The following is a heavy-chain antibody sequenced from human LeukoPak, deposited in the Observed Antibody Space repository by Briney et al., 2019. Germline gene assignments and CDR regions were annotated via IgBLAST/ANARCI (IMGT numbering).Heavy chain of an antibody. J-gene: IGHJ5*02. CDR2: IYYSGST. Sequence: SETLSLTCTVSGGSITSDSYYWGWIRQPPGKGLERLGSIYYSGSTYYNASLKSRVTIAADMSKNQFSLKLSSVTAADTAVYYCANGGYYFDSSASWGQGTLVTVSS. CDR1: GGSITSDSYY. V-gene: IGHV4-39*07. CDR3: ANGGYYFDSSAS. D-gene: IGHD3-22*01.